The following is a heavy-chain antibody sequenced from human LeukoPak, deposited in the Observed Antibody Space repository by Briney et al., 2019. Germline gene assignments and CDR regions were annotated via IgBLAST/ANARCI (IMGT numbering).Heavy chain of an antibody. J-gene: IGHJ4*02. D-gene: IGHD3-9*01. CDR1: GFTFSNYA. CDR2: IVGSGGST. V-gene: IGHV3-23*01. Sequence: TGGSLRLSCAAFGFTFSNYAMSWVRQAPGKGLEWVSAIVGSGGSTYYADSVKGRFTISRDNPKNTLYLQMNSLRAEDTAVYYCAKWGDYDILTGYYDSDYWGQGTLVTVSS. CDR3: AKWGDYDILTGYYDSDY.